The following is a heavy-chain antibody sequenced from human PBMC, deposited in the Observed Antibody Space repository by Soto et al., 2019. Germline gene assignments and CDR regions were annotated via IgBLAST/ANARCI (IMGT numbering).Heavy chain of an antibody. CDR3: ARQSAEYYGMDV. CDR1: GGSISSSSYY. V-gene: IGHV4-39*01. J-gene: IGHJ6*02. CDR2: IYYSGST. Sequence: PSETLSLTCTVSGGSISSSSYYWGWIRQPPGKGLEWIGSIYYSGSTYYNPSLKSRVTISVDTYKNQFSLKLSSVTAADTAVYYCARQSAEYYGMDVWGQGTTVTVSS.